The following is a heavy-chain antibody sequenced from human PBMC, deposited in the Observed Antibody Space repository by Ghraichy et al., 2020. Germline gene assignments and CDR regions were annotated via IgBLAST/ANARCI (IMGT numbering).Heavy chain of an antibody. J-gene: IGHJ6*02. CDR2: IHHSAGT. Sequence: SQTLSLTCDVSGDSISSSHWRSWVRQPPGKGLEWIGEIHHSAGTNYNPSLKSRVTMSVDKSKNQFSLSLTSVTAADTAVYYCARQTFGVFGMDVWGQGTTVTVS. V-gene: IGHV4-4*02. CDR3: ARQTFGVFGMDV. D-gene: IGHD3-16*01. CDR1: GDSISSSHW.